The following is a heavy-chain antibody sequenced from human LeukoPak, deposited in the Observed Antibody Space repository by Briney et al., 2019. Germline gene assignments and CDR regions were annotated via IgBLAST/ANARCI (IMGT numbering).Heavy chain of an antibody. D-gene: IGHD6-6*01. J-gene: IGHJ4*02. Sequence: GRSLRLSCAASGFTFSSYSINWVRQAPGKGLEWVSYISSTSSTIYYADSVKGRFTISRDNAKNSLYLQMNSLRAEDTAIYYCAREPTGYTSSSFDFWGQGTLVTVSS. CDR1: GFTFSSYS. CDR3: AREPTGYTSSSFDF. V-gene: IGHV3-48*01. CDR2: ISSTSSTI.